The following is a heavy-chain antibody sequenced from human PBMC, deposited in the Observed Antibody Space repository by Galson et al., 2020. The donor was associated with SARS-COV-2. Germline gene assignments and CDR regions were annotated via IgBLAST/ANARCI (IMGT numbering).Heavy chain of an antibody. Sequence: SETLSLTCAVYGGSFNTYYWSWIRQSPGKGLEWVGEINHTGSTNYNPSLKSRVTISADTSKNQFSLKLSSVTAADTALYFCARRVWGSYIYNWYFDLWGRGTLVTVSS. CDR3: ARRVWGSYIYNWYFDL. D-gene: IGHD3-16*01. CDR1: GGSFNTYY. J-gene: IGHJ2*01. V-gene: IGHV4-34*01. CDR2: INHTGST.